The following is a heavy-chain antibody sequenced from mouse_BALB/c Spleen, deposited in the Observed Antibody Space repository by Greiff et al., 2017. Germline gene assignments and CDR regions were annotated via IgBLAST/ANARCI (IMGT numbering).Heavy chain of an antibody. CDR3: ARGGYGSSYDAMDY. D-gene: IGHD1-1*01. Sequence: LVESGPELEKPGASVKISCKASGYSFTGYNMNWVKQSNGKSLEWIGNIDPYYGGTSYNQKFKGKATLTVDKSSSTAYMQLKSLTAEDSAVYYCARGGYGSSYDAMDYWGQGTSVTVSS. CDR1: GYSFTGYN. V-gene: IGHV1-39*01. J-gene: IGHJ4*01. CDR2: IDPYYGGT.